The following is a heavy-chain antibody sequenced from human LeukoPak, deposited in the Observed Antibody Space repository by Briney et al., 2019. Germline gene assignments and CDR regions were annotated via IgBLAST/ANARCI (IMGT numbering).Heavy chain of an antibody. CDR2: IYYSGST. D-gene: IGHD3-9*01. CDR3: ARGGRILADSFSPGNHYYYMDV. Sequence: SETLSLTCTVSGGSISSSSYYWGWIRQPPGKGLEWIGSIYYSGSTYYNPSLKSRVTISVDTPRNQFSLQLNSVTTTDTAVYYCARGGRILADSFSPGNHYYYMDVWGTGTTVTISS. CDR1: GGSISSSSYY. V-gene: IGHV4-39*07. J-gene: IGHJ6*03.